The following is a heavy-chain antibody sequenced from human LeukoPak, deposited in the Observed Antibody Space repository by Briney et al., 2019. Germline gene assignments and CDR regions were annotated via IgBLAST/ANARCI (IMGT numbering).Heavy chain of an antibody. D-gene: IGHD1-26*01. J-gene: IGHJ4*02. CDR3: ASATWDPSLDY. Sequence: PSETLSLTCTVSGGSISSGGYSWSWIRQHPGKGLEWIGYIYYSGSTYYNPSLKSRVTISVDTSKNQFSLKLSSVTAADTAVYYCASATWDPSLDYWGQGTLVTVSS. V-gene: IGHV4-31*03. CDR2: IYYSGST. CDR1: GGSISSGGYS.